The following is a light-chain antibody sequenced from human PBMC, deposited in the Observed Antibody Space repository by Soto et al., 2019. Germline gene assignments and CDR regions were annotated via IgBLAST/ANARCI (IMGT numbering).Light chain of an antibody. CDR3: AAWYDSLNGPV. V-gene: IGLV1-44*01. Sequence: QSVLTQPPSASGTPGQRVTISCSGSSSNIRSNTVNWYQQLPGTAPKLLIYSNNHRPSGVPDRFSGSKSGTSASLAISGLQSEDEADYYCAAWYDSLNGPVFGGGTQLTVL. J-gene: IGLJ2*01. CDR1: SSNIRSNT. CDR2: SNN.